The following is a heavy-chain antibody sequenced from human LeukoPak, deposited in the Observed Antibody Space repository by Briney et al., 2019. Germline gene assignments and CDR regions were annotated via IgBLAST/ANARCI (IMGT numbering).Heavy chain of an antibody. CDR2: IYYSGST. CDR3: ARFDAGLDY. Sequence: SETLSLTCTVSGGSISSYYWSWIRQPPGKGLEWIGYIYYSGSTNYNPSLKSRVTMSVDTSKNQFSLKLSSVTAADTAVYYCARFDAGLDYWGQGTLVTVSS. J-gene: IGHJ4*02. D-gene: IGHD3-9*01. V-gene: IGHV4-59*12. CDR1: GGSISSYY.